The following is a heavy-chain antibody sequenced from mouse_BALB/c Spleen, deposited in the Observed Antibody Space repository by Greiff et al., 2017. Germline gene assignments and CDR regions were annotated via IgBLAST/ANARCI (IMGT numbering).Heavy chain of an antibody. V-gene: IGHV1-5*01. CDR1: GYSFTSYW. J-gene: IGHJ3*01. D-gene: IGHD2-4*01. CDR2: IYPGNSDT. Sequence: VHVKQSGTVLARPGASVKMSCKASGYSFTSYWMHWVKQRPGQGLEWIGAIYPGNSDTSYNQKFKGKAKLTAVTSASTAYMELSSLTNEDSAVYYCTRGYYDYDEFAYWGQGTLVTVSA. CDR3: TRGYYDYDEFAY.